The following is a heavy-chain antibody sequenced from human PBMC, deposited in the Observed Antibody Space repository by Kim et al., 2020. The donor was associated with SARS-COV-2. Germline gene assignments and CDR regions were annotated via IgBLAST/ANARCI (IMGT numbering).Heavy chain of an antibody. CDR2: IYHTGST. D-gene: IGHD6-6*01. Sequence: SETLSLTCTVSGDSISSSGYYWGWTRQPPGKGLEWIGSIYHTGSTYYNPSLKRRVTISADTSKNEFSLKLSSVTAADTAVYYCAREGSSNQIDYWGQGTLVTVSS. J-gene: IGHJ4*02. CDR3: AREGSSNQIDY. CDR1: GDSISSSGYY. V-gene: IGHV4-39*02.